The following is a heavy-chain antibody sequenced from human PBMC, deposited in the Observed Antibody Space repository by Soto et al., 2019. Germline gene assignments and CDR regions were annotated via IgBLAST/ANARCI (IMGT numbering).Heavy chain of an antibody. D-gene: IGHD3-3*01. V-gene: IGHV1-69*13. Sequence: SVKVSCKASGGTFSSYAISWVRQAPGQGLEWMGGIIPIFGTANYAQKFQGRVTITADESTSTAYMELSSLRSEDTAVYYCARVRYYDFWSGYYTGIDYGMDVWGQGTTVTVSS. CDR1: GGTFSSYA. J-gene: IGHJ6*02. CDR2: IIPIFGTA. CDR3: ARVRYYDFWSGYYTGIDYGMDV.